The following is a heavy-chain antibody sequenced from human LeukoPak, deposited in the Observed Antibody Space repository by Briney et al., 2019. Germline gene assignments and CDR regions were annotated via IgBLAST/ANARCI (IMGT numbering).Heavy chain of an antibody. CDR2: ISSSSSTI. J-gene: IGHJ4*02. D-gene: IGHD3-22*01. CDR1: GFTFSSYS. CDR3: AKYTNYYDSSGYYWDYFDY. Sequence: PGGSLRLSCAASGFTFSSYSMNWVRQAPGKGLEWVSYISSSSSTIYYADSVKGRFTISRDNSKNTLYLQMNSLRAEDTAVYYCAKYTNYYDSSGYYWDYFDYWGQGTLVTVSS. V-gene: IGHV3-48*01.